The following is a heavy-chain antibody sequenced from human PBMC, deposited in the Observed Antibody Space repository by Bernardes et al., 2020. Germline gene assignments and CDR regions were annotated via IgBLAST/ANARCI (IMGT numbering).Heavy chain of an antibody. CDR2: INSDGSST. V-gene: IGHV3-74*01. Sequence: GGSLRLSCAASGFTFSSYWMHWVRQAPGKGLVWVSRINSDGSSTSYADSVKGRFTISRDNAKNTLYLQMNSLRAEDTAVYYCARDRYCSSTSCYFYYYYYYMDVWGKGTTVTVSS. J-gene: IGHJ6*03. D-gene: IGHD2-2*01. CDR1: GFTFSSYW. CDR3: ARDRYCSSTSCYFYYYYYYMDV.